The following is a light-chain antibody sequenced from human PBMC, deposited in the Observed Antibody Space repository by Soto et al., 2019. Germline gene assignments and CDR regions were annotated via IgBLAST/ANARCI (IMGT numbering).Light chain of an antibody. Sequence: QSALAQPASVSRSPGQSITIPSTGASGYVGTYSLVSWYQQHPGKPPKIVIYEGHKRPSGVHDRFSGSTSVITASLTISGLKTAVQGDYDCCLYVGATTYVFATRTMQTVL. V-gene: IGLV2-23*01. J-gene: IGLJ1*01. CDR3: CLYVGATTYV. CDR1: SGYVGTYSL. CDR2: EGH.